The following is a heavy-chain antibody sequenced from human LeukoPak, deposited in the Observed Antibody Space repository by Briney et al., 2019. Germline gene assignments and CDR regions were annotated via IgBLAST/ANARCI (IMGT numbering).Heavy chain of an antibody. CDR2: MNPNSGNT. CDR3: AKDGADSSSYGMDV. V-gene: IGHV1-8*01. J-gene: IGHJ6*02. D-gene: IGHD6-13*01. CDR1: GYTFTSYD. Sequence: GASVKVSCKASGYTFTSYDINWVRQATGQGLEWMGWMNPNSGNTGYAQKFQGRVTMTRNTSISTAYMELSSLRSEDTAVYYCAKDGADSSSYGMDVWGQGTTVTVSS.